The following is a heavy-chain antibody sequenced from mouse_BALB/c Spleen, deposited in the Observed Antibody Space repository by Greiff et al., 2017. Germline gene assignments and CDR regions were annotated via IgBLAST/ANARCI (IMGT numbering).Heavy chain of an antibody. CDR3: ERRGTAGAMDY. J-gene: IGHJ4*01. V-gene: IGHV7-1*02. Sequence: EVQVVESGGGLVQPGGSLRLSCATSGFTFSDFYMAWVRQPPGKRLEWIAASRNKANDYTTEYSASVKGRFIVSRDTSQSILYLQMNALRAEDTAIDYCERRGTAGAMDYWGQGTSVTVSS. D-gene: IGHD1-1*02. CDR2: SRNKANDYTT. CDR1: GFTFSDFY.